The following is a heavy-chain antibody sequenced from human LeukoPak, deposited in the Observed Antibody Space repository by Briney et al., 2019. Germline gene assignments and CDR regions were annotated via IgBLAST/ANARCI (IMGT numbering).Heavy chain of an antibody. D-gene: IGHD6-19*01. CDR2: IPYSGST. CDR3: ARVSYSSGWYEFDY. J-gene: IGHJ4*02. V-gene: IGHV4-59*01. Sequence: SETLSLTCTVSGGSISSYYWSWIRQSPGKGLEWIGYIPYSGSTNYNPSLKSRVTISVDPSKNQFSLKLSFVTAADTAVYYCARVSYSSGWYEFDYWGQGTLVTVSS. CDR1: GGSISSYY.